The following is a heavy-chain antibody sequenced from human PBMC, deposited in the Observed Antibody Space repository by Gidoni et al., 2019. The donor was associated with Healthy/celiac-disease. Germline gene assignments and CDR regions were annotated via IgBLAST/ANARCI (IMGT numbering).Heavy chain of an antibody. J-gene: IGHJ4*02. CDR1: GFTFSSYG. CDR3: AKGPSKSGTYPGAFDY. V-gene: IGHV3-30*18. D-gene: IGHD1-26*01. CDR2: ISYDGSNK. Sequence: QVQLVESGGGVVQPGRSLRLSCAASGFTFSSYGMHWVRQAPGKGLEWVAVISYDGSNKYYADSVKGRFTISRDNSKNTLYLQMNSLRAEDTAVYYCAKGPSKSGTYPGAFDYWGQGTLVTVSS.